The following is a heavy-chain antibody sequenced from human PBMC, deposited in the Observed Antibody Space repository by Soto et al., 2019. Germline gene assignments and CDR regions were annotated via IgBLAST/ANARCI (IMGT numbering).Heavy chain of an antibody. CDR3: ARRRTSYPAYGMDV. D-gene: IGHD6-6*01. J-gene: IGHJ6*02. CDR2: IYYSGST. CDR1: GGSISSSSYY. V-gene: IGHV4-39*01. Sequence: LSLTCTVSGGSISSSSYYWGWIRQPPGKGLEWIGSIYYSGSTYYNPSLKSRVTISVDTSKNQFSLKLSSVTAADTAVYYCARRRTSYPAYGMDVWGQGTTVTVSS.